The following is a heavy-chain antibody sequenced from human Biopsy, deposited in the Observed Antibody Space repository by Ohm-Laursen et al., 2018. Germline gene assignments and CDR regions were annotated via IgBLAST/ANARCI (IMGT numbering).Heavy chain of an antibody. V-gene: IGHV4-39*01. J-gene: IGHJ5*02. CDR2: IYNTETT. CDR3: ARHPTGFWFDP. CDR1: GGSISSSTTYY. Sequence: SDTLSLTCPVSGGSISSSTTYYWAWLRQPPGKGLEWIGSIYNTETTFCNPSLKSRVTISVDTSTNQFSLKVSSVTAADTALYFCARHPTGFWFDPWGHGTLVTVSS.